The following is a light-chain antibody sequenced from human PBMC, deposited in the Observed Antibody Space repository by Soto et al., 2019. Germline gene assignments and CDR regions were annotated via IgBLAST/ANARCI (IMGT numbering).Light chain of an antibody. CDR1: SSDVGCYNY. Sequence: QSALTQPASVSGSPGQSITISCTGTSSDVGCYNYVSWYQQHPGKAPKLMIYEVSNRPSGVSNRFSGSKSGNTASLTISGLQAEDEADYYCSSYTSSSTDVFGTGTKLTVL. J-gene: IGLJ1*01. CDR2: EVS. CDR3: SSYTSSSTDV. V-gene: IGLV2-14*01.